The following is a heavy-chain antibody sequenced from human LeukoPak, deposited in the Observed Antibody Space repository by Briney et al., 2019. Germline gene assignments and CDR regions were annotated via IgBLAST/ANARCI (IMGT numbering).Heavy chain of an antibody. D-gene: IGHD3-3*01. CDR3: AKVGDFWSGSRQDYYYYYMDV. CDR2: ISGSGGST. Sequence: GGSLRLSCAASGFTFSSYAMSWVRQAPGKGLEWVSAISGSGGSTYYADSVKGRFTISRDNSKNTLYLQMNSLRAEDTAVYYCAKVGDFWSGSRQDYYYYYMDVWGKGTTVTVSS. V-gene: IGHV3-23*01. CDR1: GFTFSSYA. J-gene: IGHJ6*03.